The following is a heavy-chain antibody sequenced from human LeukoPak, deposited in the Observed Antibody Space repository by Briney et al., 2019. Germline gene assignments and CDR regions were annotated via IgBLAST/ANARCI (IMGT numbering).Heavy chain of an antibody. CDR1: GGSISSSSYY. CDR2: IYYSGST. D-gene: IGHD1-7*01. V-gene: IGHV4-61*05. J-gene: IGHJ6*03. CDR3: AKRRGLELLYYYYMDV. Sequence: PSETLSLTCTVSGGSISSSSYYWGWIRQPPGKGLEWIGYIYYSGSTNYNPSLKSRVTISVDTSKNQFSLKLSSVTAADTAVYYCAKRRGLELLYYYYMDVWGKGTTVTVSS.